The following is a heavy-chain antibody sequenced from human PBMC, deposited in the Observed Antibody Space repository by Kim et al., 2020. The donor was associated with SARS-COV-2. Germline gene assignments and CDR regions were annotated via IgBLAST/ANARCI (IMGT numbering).Heavy chain of an antibody. D-gene: IGHD4-17*01. CDR1: GYTFTGYY. Sequence: ASVKVSCKASGYTFTGYYMHWVRQAPGQGLEWMGWINPNSGGTNYAQKFQGRVTMTRDTSISTAYMELSRLRSDDTAVYYCARDLISGVDPYGDYVQGAFDIWGQGTMVTVSS. CDR3: ARDLISGVDPYGDYVQGAFDI. V-gene: IGHV1-2*02. CDR2: INPNSGGT. J-gene: IGHJ3*02.